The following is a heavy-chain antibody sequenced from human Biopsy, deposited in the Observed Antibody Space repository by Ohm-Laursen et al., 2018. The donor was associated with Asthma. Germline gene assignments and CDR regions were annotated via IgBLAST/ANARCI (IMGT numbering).Heavy chain of an antibody. CDR2: IYYSGTT. D-gene: IGHD6-13*01. J-gene: IGHJ6*02. V-gene: IGHV4-39*01. CDR3: VRGSSSWHHGPFHYYYGLDV. Sequence: SETLSLTCGLSSGSGGYMRSGNYYWGWIRQPPGKGLEWIGSIYYSGTTYYNPSLESRVTGSADTSKNQFSLKLTSVTAADTAVYYCVRGSSSWHHGPFHYYYGLDVWGQGTTATVSS. CDR1: GGYMRSGNYY.